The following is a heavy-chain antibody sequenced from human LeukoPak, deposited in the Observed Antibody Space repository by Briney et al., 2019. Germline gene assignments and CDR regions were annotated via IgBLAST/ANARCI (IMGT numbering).Heavy chain of an antibody. V-gene: IGHV3-30*18. D-gene: IGHD1-14*01. J-gene: IGHJ5*02. CDR3: AKERSPDKDPNWFDP. Sequence: PGGSLRLSCAASGFTFSSYGMHWVRQAPGKGLEWVAVISYDGSNKYYADSVKGRFTISRDNSKNTLYLQMNSLRAEDTAVYYCAKERSPDKDPNWFDPWGQGTLVTVSS. CDR1: GFTFSSYG. CDR2: ISYDGSNK.